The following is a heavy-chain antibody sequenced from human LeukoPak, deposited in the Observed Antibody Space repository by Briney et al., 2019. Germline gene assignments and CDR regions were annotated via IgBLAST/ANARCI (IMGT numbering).Heavy chain of an antibody. Sequence: PGGSLRLSCAASGFTFSNLAMGWVRQAPGKGLEWVSVISDSGGTTYYADSVKGRFTISRDNSRNTLYLQMNSLRVEDTAVYYCARGLTGYYPYYFDYWGQGTLVTVSS. V-gene: IGHV3-23*01. CDR1: GFTFSNLA. CDR2: ISDSGGTT. CDR3: ARGLTGYYPYYFDY. D-gene: IGHD3-9*01. J-gene: IGHJ4*02.